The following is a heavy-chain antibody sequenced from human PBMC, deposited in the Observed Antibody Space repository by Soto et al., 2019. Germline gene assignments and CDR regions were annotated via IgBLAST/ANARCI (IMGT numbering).Heavy chain of an antibody. CDR2: ISGSGKDT. CDR1: GFTFSNYR. D-gene: IGHD6-6*01. J-gene: IGHJ6*02. V-gene: IGHV3-21*06. CDR3: ARVHLVRTSSYYCGMDV. Sequence: LRLSCATSGFTFSNYRMNWVREAPGKGLEWVASISGSGKDTFYRDSVKGRFTISRDNAESSLVLQMNSLTVDDTAVYHCARVHLVRTSSYYCGMDVWGPGTTVTVSS.